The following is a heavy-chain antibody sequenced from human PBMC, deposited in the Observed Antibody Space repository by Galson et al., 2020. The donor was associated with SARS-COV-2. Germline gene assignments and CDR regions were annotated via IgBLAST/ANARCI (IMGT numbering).Heavy chain of an antibody. CDR2: IYPGDSDT. V-gene: IGHV5-51*01. D-gene: IGHD3-10*01. J-gene: IGHJ6*02. CDR3: ARHSGSVSFELNYDDYYGLDV. CDR1: GYNFTKYW. Sequence: KIGESLKISCKGSGYNFTKYWIGWVRQLPGKGLEWMGNIYPGDSDTRYSPSFQGQVTISVDKSINTAFLQWNSLKASDTAMYYCARHSGSVSFELNYDDYYGLDVWGQGTTVTVSS.